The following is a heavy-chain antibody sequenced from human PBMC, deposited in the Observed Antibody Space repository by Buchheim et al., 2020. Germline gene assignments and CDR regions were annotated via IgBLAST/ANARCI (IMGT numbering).Heavy chain of an antibody. CDR3: AKVLGYCSSTSCYVLLYYYYYGMDV. D-gene: IGHD2-2*01. CDR2: ISGSGGST. CDR1: GFTFSSYA. J-gene: IGHJ6*02. V-gene: IGHV3-23*01. Sequence: EVQLLESGGGLVQPGGSLRLSCAASGFTFSSYAMSWVRQAPGKGLEWVSAISGSGGSTYYADSVKGRFTISRDNSKNTLYLQMNSLRAEDTAVYYCAKVLGYCSSTSCYVLLYYYYYGMDVWGQGTT.